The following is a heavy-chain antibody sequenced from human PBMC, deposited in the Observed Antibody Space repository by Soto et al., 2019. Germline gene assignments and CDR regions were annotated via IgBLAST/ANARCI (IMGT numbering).Heavy chain of an antibody. CDR2: ISAYNGNT. J-gene: IGHJ6*02. CDR1: GYTFTSYG. V-gene: IGHV1-18*01. D-gene: IGHD5-12*01. CDR3: ARDLGRGGYVWVGYYYGMDV. Sequence: GASVKVSCKASGYTFTSYGISWVRQAPGQGLEWMGWISAYNGNTNYAQKLQGRVTMTTDTSTSTAYMELRSLRSDDTAVYYCARDLGRGGYVWVGYYYGMDVWGQGTTVTVSS.